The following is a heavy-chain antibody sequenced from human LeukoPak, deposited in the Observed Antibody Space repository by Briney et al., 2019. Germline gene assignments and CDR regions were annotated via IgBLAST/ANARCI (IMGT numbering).Heavy chain of an antibody. Sequence: ASVKVSCKASGYTFTNNYMHWVRQAPGQGLEWMGIINPSGDNTWYAQKFQGRVTMTRDMATSTDYMEVSSLRSDDTAVYYCASALGYGDYDRPNYFDYWGQGTLVTVSS. CDR2: INPSGDNT. CDR1: GYTFTNNY. V-gene: IGHV1-46*01. D-gene: IGHD4-17*01. J-gene: IGHJ4*02. CDR3: ASALGYGDYDRPNYFDY.